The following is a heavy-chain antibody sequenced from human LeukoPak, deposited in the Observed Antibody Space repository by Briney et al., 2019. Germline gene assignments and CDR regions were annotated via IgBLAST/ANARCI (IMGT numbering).Heavy chain of an antibody. V-gene: IGHV4-39*07. J-gene: IGHJ6*03. CDR3: ARAFSSSFLYYYMDV. CDR2: IYYSGST. CDR1: GGSISSSGYY. D-gene: IGHD6-13*01. Sequence: PSETLSLTCTVSGGSISSSGYYWGWIRQPPGKGLEYIGSIYYSGSTYYNPSLKSRVTISVDTSKNQFSLKLSSVTAADTAVYYCARAFSSSFLYYYMDVWGKGTTVTVSS.